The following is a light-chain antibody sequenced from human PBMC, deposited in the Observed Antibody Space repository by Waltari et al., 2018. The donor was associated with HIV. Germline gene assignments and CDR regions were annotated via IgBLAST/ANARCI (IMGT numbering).Light chain of an antibody. CDR3: AAWTDSLTSVV. Sequence: QSVLTQPPSASGNPGQRVTISCSGSSSHIGSYYVYWYQQLPGTAPKHLIYRNNQRPSGVPYRFSCSKSGTSASLAINGLRSEDEADYYCAAWTDSLTSVVFGGGTKLSVL. V-gene: IGLV1-47*01. CDR2: RNN. CDR1: SSHIGSYY. J-gene: IGLJ2*01.